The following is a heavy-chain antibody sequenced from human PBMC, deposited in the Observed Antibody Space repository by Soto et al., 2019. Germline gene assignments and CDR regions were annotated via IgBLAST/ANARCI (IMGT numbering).Heavy chain of an antibody. Sequence: EVQLLESGGGLVQPGGSLRLSCAASGFTFSSYAMSWVRQAPGKGLEWVSAISGSGGSTYYADSVKGRFTTSRDNSKNTLYLQMNSRRAEDTAVYYCAKVQRLRDDYVFLFDYWGQGTLVTVSS. CDR2: ISGSGGST. J-gene: IGHJ4*02. CDR1: GFTFSSYA. V-gene: IGHV3-23*01. D-gene: IGHD3-16*01. CDR3: AKVQRLRDDYVFLFDY.